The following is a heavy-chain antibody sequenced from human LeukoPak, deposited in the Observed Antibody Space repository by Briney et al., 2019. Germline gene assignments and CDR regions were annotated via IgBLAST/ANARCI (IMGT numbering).Heavy chain of an antibody. CDR3: GRVLPYFYY. CDR2: ISSSGDTI. J-gene: IGHJ4*02. V-gene: IGHV3-48*03. CDR1: GFTYSNYE. Sequence: GGSLRLSCAASGFTYSNYEMNWVRQAPGKGLEWVSYISSSGDTIYYADSVKGRFTISRDNAKNSLYLQMNSLRAEDTAVYYCGRVLPYFYYWGQGTLVTVSP.